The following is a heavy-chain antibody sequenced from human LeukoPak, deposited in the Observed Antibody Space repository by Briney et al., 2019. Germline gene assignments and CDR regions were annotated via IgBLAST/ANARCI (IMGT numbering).Heavy chain of an antibody. J-gene: IGHJ5*02. D-gene: IGHD1-26*01. Sequence: ASVKVSCKASGYTFTIYGMSWVRQAPGQRLEWMGWISGFTGATNYAQKFQGRLSMTIDTSTNTTYMDLRTVTSDDTAIYYCARALPGAATAHNWFDPWGQGTLVTVSS. CDR2: ISGFTGAT. V-gene: IGHV1-18*01. CDR3: ARALPGAATAHNWFDP. CDR1: GYTFTIYG.